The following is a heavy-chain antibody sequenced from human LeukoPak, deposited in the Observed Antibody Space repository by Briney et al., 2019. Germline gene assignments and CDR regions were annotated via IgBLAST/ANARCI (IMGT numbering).Heavy chain of an antibody. CDR2: ISGSGGST. CDR3: AKGIDVDTAMPLDY. J-gene: IGHJ4*02. Sequence: GGSLRLSCAASGFTFSSYAMSWVRQAPGKGLEWVSAISGSGGSTYYADSVKGRFTISRDNSKNTLYLQMNNLRAEDTAVYYCAKGIDVDTAMPLDYWGQGTLVTVSS. V-gene: IGHV3-23*01. CDR1: GFTFSSYA. D-gene: IGHD5-18*01.